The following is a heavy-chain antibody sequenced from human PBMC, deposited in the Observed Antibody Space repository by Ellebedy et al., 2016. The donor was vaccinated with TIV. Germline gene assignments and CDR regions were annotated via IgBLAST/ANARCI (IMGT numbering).Heavy chain of an antibody. V-gene: IGHV3-11*06. CDR3: ARLVVAATDYYYGMDV. Sequence: GESLKISCAASGFTFSDYYMSWIRQAPGKGLEWVSYISSSSSYTNYADSVKGRFTISRDNAKNSLYLQMNSLRAEDTAVYYCARLVVAATDYYYGMDVWGQGTTVTVSS. D-gene: IGHD2-15*01. CDR1: GFTFSDYY. CDR2: ISSSSSYT. J-gene: IGHJ6*02.